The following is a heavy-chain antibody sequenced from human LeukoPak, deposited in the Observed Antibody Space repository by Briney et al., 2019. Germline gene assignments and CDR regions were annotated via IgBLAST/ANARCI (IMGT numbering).Heavy chain of an antibody. V-gene: IGHV4-4*07. CDR1: GDSINNYY. Sequence: SKTLSLTCIVSGDSINNYYWSWIRQPAGKGLEWIGRIYTSGSTNYNPSLKSRVTMSVDTSKNQFSLKLSSVTAADAAVYYCAGRARDSCSSTNCYPYFDYWGQGTLVAVSS. CDR2: IYTSGST. J-gene: IGHJ4*02. D-gene: IGHD2-2*01. CDR3: AGRARDSCSSTNCYPYFDY.